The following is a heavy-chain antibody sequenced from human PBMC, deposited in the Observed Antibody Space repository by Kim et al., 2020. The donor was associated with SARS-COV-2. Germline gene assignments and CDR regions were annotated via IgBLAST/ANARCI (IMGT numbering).Heavy chain of an antibody. D-gene: IGHD1-7*01. CDR3: AREQLELRGGYYYYYGMDV. CDR2: ISSSGSTI. CDR1: GFTFSSYE. J-gene: IGHJ6*02. Sequence: GGSLRLSCAASGFTFSSYEMNWVRQAPGKGLEWVSYISSSGSTIYYADSVKGRFTISRDNAKNSLYLQMNSLRAEDTAVYYCAREQLELRGGYYYYYGMDVWGQGTTVTVSS. V-gene: IGHV3-48*03.